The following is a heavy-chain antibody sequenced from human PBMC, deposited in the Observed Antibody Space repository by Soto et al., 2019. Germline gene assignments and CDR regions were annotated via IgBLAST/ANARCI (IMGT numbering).Heavy chain of an antibody. J-gene: IGHJ4*02. CDR1: GGTFSSYA. V-gene: IGHV1-69*01. Sequence: QVQLVQSGAEVKKPGSSVKVSCKASGGTFSSYAISWVRQAPGQGLEWMGGIIPIFGTANYAQKFQGRVTITADESTSTAYIELISLRSEDKGVYYCARHPRVPYYYSLTGYLEYWGQGTLVTVSS. D-gene: IGHD3-9*01. CDR3: ARHPRVPYYYSLTGYLEY. CDR2: IIPIFGTA.